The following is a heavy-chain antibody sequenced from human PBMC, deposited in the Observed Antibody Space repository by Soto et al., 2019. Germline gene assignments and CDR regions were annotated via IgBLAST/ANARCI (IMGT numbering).Heavy chain of an antibody. Sequence: SETLSLTCTVSGGSISSSSYYWGWIRQPPGKGLEWIGSIYYSGSTYYNPSLKSRATISVDTSKNQFSLKLSSVTAADTAVYYCARLRQQLAWFDPWGQGTLVTVSS. CDR3: ARLRQQLAWFDP. V-gene: IGHV4-39*01. CDR2: IYYSGST. J-gene: IGHJ5*02. D-gene: IGHD6-13*01. CDR1: GGSISSSSYY.